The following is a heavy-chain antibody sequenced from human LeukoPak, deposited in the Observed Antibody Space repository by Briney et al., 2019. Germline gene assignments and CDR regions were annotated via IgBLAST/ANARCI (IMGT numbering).Heavy chain of an antibody. CDR3: ARDLSGYDSAPSKN. CDR2: ISSSGSTI. V-gene: IGHV3-48*03. CDR1: GFTFSSYE. D-gene: IGHD3-22*01. J-gene: IGHJ4*02. Sequence: GGSLRLSCAASGFTFSSYEMNWVRQAPGRGLGWVSYISSSGSTIYYADSVKGRFTISRDNAKNSLYLQMNSLRAEDTAVYYCARDLSGYDSAPSKNWGQGTLVTVSS.